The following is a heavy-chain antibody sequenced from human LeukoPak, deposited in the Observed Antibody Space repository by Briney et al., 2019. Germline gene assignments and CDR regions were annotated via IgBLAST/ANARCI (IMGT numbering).Heavy chain of an antibody. CDR3: ARDTYYYDSSGYYYDY. V-gene: IGHV3-30*19. D-gene: IGHD3-22*01. CDR2: ISYDGSNK. Sequence: PGGSLRLSCAASGFTFSSSGMHWVRQAPGKGLEWVAVISYDGSNKYYADSVKGRFTISRDNSKNTLYLQMNSLRAEDTAVYYCARDTYYYDSSGYYYDYWGQGTLVTVSS. CDR1: GFTFSSSG. J-gene: IGHJ4*02.